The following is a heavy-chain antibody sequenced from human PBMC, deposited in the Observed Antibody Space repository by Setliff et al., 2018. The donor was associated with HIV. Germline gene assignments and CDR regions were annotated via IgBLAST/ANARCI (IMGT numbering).Heavy chain of an antibody. CDR1: GDSIRSGDFY. Sequence: SETLSLTCTVSGDSIRSGDFYWSWIRQSPGKGLEWIGHIYSSGSTYYNPSLKSRVTISVDTSKNLFSMKLSSVAAADTAVYYCAGGRPFTYYDDVWGQGTLVTVSS. J-gene: IGHJ4*02. CDR2: IYSSGST. CDR3: AGGRPFTYYDDV. D-gene: IGHD3-16*01. V-gene: IGHV4-30-4*08.